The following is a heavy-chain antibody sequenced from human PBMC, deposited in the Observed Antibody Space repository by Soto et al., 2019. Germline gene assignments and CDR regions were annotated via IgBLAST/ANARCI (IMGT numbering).Heavy chain of an antibody. CDR2: ITTRGART. J-gene: IGHJ4*02. V-gene: IGHV3-23*01. Sequence: PGGSLRLSCAASGFTFSSYAMTWVRQTPGKGLEWVSFITTRGARTYYADPVRGRFTISTDSSKNTLYLQMNSLRAEDTAVYFCARYRSDGSASFDSWGQGTRVTVSS. CDR1: GFTFSSYA. CDR3: ARYRSDGSASFDS. D-gene: IGHD3-9*01.